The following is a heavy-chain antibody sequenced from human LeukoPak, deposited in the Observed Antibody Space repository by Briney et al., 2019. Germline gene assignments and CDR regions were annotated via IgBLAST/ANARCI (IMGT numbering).Heavy chain of an antibody. CDR1: GYTFTSYG. D-gene: IGHD1-1*01. Sequence: GASVKVSCKASGYTFTSYGISWVRQAPGQGLEWMGWISAYNDNTNYAQKLQGRVTMTTDTSTSTAYMELRSLRSDDTAVYYCARASLQSTLEEVDYWGQGTLVTVSS. J-gene: IGHJ4*02. CDR2: ISAYNDNT. V-gene: IGHV1-18*01. CDR3: ARASLQSTLEEVDY.